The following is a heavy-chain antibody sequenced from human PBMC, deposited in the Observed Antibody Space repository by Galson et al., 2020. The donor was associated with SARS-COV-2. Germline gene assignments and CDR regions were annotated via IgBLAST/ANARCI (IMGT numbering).Heavy chain of an antibody. D-gene: IGHD6-19*01. Sequence: SGPTLVKPTQTLTLTCTFSGFSLSTSGMCVSWIRQPPGKALEWLALIDWDDEKFYSTSLKTRLTISKDTSKNQVVLTMTNMDPVDTATYYCARTPRGGYSSGWYYDGMDVWGQGTTVTVSS. CDR2: IDWDDEK. V-gene: IGHV2-70*01. CDR1: GFSLSTSGMC. J-gene: IGHJ6*02. CDR3: ARTPRGGYSSGWYYDGMDV.